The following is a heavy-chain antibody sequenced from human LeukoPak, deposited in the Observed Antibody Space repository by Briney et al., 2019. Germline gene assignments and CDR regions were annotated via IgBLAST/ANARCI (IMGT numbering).Heavy chain of an antibody. Sequence: SETLSLTCTVSGDSISSYYWSWIRQPPGKGLEWIGYMSYSGSTNYNPSLKSRVTISVDTSKNQFSLKLSSVTAADTAVYYCARGEWEIGLFFDYWGQGTLVTVSS. CDR1: GDSISSYY. CDR3: ARGEWEIGLFFDY. CDR2: MSYSGST. D-gene: IGHD1-26*01. V-gene: IGHV4-59*01. J-gene: IGHJ4*02.